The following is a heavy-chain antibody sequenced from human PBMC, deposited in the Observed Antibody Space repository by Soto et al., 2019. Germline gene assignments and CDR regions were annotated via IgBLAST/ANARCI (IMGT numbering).Heavy chain of an antibody. CDR1: GFSLSNPRMG. D-gene: IGHD3-10*01. CDR3: ARSGGPSYYSGSGSRNWIDP. Sequence: QVTLRESGPVRVKPTETLTLTCTVSGFSLSNPRMGVSWIRQTPGKALEGLADIIANDAKSYSTSLKSRLAISKDTSRRPVVLTMTNVDPLDSGTYYCARSGGPSYYSGSGSRNWIDPWGRGTLVTVSS. V-gene: IGHV2-26*01. CDR2: IIANDAK. J-gene: IGHJ5*02.